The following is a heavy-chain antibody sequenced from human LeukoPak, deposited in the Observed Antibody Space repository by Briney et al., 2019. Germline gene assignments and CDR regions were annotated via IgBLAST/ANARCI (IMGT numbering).Heavy chain of an antibody. CDR3: ASGVYSYGYFDY. Sequence: ASVKVSCKASGYTFTSYYMHWVRQAPGQGLEWMGIINPSGGSTSYAQKFQGRVTITADESTSTAYMELSSLRSEDTAVYYCASGVYSYGYFDYWGQGTLVTVSS. CDR2: INPSGGST. J-gene: IGHJ4*02. CDR1: GYTFTSYY. V-gene: IGHV1-46*01. D-gene: IGHD5-18*01.